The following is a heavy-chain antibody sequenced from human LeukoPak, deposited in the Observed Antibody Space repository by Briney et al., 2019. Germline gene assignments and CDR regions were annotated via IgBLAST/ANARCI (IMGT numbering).Heavy chain of an antibody. D-gene: IGHD5-18*01. CDR2: INHSGST. J-gene: IGHJ5*02. CDR3: ASRQLWLRRGWFDP. V-gene: IGHV4-34*01. Sequence: SETLSVTCAVYGGSFSGYYWSWIRQPPGKGLEWIGEINHSGSTNYNPSLKSRVTISVDTSKNQFSLKLSSVTAADTAVYYCASRQLWLRRGWFDPWGQGTLVTVSS. CDR1: GGSFSGYY.